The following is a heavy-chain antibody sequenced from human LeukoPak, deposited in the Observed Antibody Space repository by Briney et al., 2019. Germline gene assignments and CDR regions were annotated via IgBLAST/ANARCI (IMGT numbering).Heavy chain of an antibody. V-gene: IGHV1-18*01. D-gene: IGHD3-10*01. J-gene: IGHJ5*02. CDR1: SYTFTSYG. CDR3: ARDIYYGSGSGWFDP. Sequence: GASVKVSCKASSYTFTSYGISWVRQAPGQGLEWMGWISAYSGNTNYAQKLQGRVTMTTDTSTSTAYMELRSLRSDDTAVYYCARDIYYGSGSGWFDPWGQGTLVTVSS. CDR2: ISAYSGNT.